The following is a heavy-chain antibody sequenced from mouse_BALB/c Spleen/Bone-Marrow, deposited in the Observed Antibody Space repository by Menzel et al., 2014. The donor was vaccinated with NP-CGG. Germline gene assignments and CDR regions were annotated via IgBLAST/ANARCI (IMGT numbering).Heavy chain of an antibody. D-gene: IGHD2-1*01. V-gene: IGHV2-9*02. CDR1: GFSLTSYG. CDR3: ARARSGNYYAMDY. Sequence: VKLMESGPGLVAPSQSLSITCTVSGFSLTSYGVHWVRQPPGKGLEWLGVIWAGGSTKYKSALMSRLSISKDNSQSQVVLKMNRLQTDDTAMYNCARARSGNYYAMDYWGQGTSVTISS. CDR2: IWAGGST. J-gene: IGHJ4*01.